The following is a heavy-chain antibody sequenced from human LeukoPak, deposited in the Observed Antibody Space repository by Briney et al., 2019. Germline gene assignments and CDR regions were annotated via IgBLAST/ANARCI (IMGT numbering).Heavy chain of an antibody. Sequence: ASVKVSRKTSGYEFTSYGISWVRQAPGQGLAWMGWISAYNGHTDYTQNLQGRVTMTTDTSTSTAYMELRRLRSDDTAVYYCAGPQPYYFDYWGQGTLVTVSS. CDR2: ISAYNGHT. CDR1: GYEFTSYG. V-gene: IGHV1-18*01. J-gene: IGHJ4*02. CDR3: AGPQPYYFDY.